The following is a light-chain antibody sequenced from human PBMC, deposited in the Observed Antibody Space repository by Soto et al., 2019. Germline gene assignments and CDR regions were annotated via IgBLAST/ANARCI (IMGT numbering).Light chain of an antibody. Sequence: SYELTQSPSVSVAPGKTARITCGGNNIGSKSVHWYQQKPGQAPVLVIYYDSDRPSGIPERFSGSNSGNTATLTISRVEAGDEADYYCQVWDSSSDHPHAVFGGGTQLTVL. V-gene: IGLV3-21*04. J-gene: IGLJ7*01. CDR2: YDS. CDR1: NIGSKS. CDR3: QVWDSSSDHPHAV.